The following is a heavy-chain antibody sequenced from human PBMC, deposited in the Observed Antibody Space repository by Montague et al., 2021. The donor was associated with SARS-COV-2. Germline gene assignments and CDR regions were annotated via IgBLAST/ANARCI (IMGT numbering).Heavy chain of an antibody. Sequence: SLRLSCAASGFTFSSYAMHWVRQAPGKGLEWVAVISYDGGNKYYADSVKGRFTISRDNSKNTLYLQMNSLRAEDTAVYYCARSGSGSYSSWFDPWGQGTLVTVSS. CDR2: ISYDGGNK. CDR1: GFTFSSYA. V-gene: IGHV3-30-3*01. CDR3: ARSGSGSYSSWFDP. J-gene: IGHJ5*02. D-gene: IGHD1-26*01.